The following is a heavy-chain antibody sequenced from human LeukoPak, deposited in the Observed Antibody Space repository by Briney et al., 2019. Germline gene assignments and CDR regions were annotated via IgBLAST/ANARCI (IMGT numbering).Heavy chain of an antibody. V-gene: IGHV1-18*01. J-gene: IGHJ1*01. CDR3: AREVRPRQLVQQGPGAEYFQH. CDR1: GYTFTTYG. D-gene: IGHD6-13*01. Sequence: ASVKVSCKASGYTFTTYGISWVRQAPGQGLEWMGWISVYNGKTNAQKFQGRVTMTTDASTSTAYMELRSLRSDDTAVYYCAREVRPRQLVQQGPGAEYFQHWGQGTLVTVSS. CDR2: ISVYNGKT.